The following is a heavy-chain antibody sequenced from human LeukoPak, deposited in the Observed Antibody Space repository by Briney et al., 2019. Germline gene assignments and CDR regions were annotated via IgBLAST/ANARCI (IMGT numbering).Heavy chain of an antibody. Sequence: GGSLRLSCAASQFTFSNHGMHWVRQAPGKGLEWVAVIWYDGSNKYYADSVKGRFTISRDNSQNTLYLQMDSLRAEDTAVYYCARDRGVSYFDYWGQGTQVTVSS. CDR1: QFTFSNHG. D-gene: IGHD3-10*01. CDR2: IWYDGSNK. CDR3: ARDRGVSYFDY. J-gene: IGHJ4*02. V-gene: IGHV3-33*01.